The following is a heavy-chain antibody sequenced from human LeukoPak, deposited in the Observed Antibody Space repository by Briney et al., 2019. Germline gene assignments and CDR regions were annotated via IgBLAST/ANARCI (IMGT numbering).Heavy chain of an antibody. CDR3: ARRMAASGKGNWFGP. J-gene: IGHJ5*02. D-gene: IGHD6-13*01. V-gene: IGHV1-8*01. Sequence: ASVRVSCKASGYTFTSNDINWVRQATGQGLEWMGWMNPNSGNTNYAQTFQGRVTMTTNTSISTAYMELSNLRSEDTAVYYCARRMAASGKGNWFGPWGQGTLVTVSS. CDR2: MNPNSGNT. CDR1: GYTFTSND.